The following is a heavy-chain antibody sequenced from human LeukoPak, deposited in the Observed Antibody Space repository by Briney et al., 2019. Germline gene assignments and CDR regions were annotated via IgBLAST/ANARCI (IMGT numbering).Heavy chain of an antibody. J-gene: IGHJ4*02. CDR3: AKETIEGANNDY. V-gene: IGHV3-23*01. CDR2: ISGSGGST. D-gene: IGHD1-26*01. Sequence: GGTLRLSCAASGFTFSNFGMTWVRQAPGKGLEWVSAISGSGGSTYSADSVKGRFTISRDNSKNTLYLQMNSLRAEDTAVYYCAKETIEGANNDYWGQGTLVTVSS. CDR1: GFTFSNFG.